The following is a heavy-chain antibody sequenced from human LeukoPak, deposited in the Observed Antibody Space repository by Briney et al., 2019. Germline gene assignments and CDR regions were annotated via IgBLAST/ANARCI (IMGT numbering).Heavy chain of an antibody. Sequence: GRSLRLSCAASGFIFSSYAMHWVREAPGKGLEWVAVISYDGSNKYYADSVKGRFTISRDDSKSTLSLQMNSLRAEDTALYYCAKRYYYGSGTYIFYFDYWGQGTPVTVSS. V-gene: IGHV3-30-3*01. CDR2: ISYDGSNK. D-gene: IGHD3-10*01. CDR3: AKRYYYGSGTYIFYFDY. CDR1: GFIFSSYA. J-gene: IGHJ4*02.